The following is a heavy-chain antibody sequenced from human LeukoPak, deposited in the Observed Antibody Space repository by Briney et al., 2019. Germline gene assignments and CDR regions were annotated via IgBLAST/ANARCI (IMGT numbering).Heavy chain of an antibody. V-gene: IGHV4-39*07. J-gene: IGHJ4*02. Sequence: PSETLSLTCTVSGVSISSSNSYWGWIRQPPGKGLEWIGSIYYTGNTYYNASLKSRVTISVDTSKNQFSLKLSSVTAADTAVYYCARDQHLTYYYGSGSSPTPDYWGQGTLVTVSS. D-gene: IGHD3-10*01. CDR2: IYYTGNT. CDR1: GVSISSSNSY. CDR3: ARDQHLTYYYGSGSSPTPDY.